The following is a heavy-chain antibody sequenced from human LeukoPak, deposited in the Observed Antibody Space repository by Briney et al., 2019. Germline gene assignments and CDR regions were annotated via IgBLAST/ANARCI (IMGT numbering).Heavy chain of an antibody. D-gene: IGHD5-18*01. V-gene: IGHV4-59*11. Sequence: SETLSLTCAVPGASMNTHYWSWIRQPPGKGLEWIGYMLDTVTTKDNPSLKSRFSLSADTSKNQFSLRLTSVTAADTAVYYCATIKRGNIFGYFDFWGQGIPVTVSS. CDR2: MLDTVTT. J-gene: IGHJ4*02. CDR3: ATIKRGNIFGYFDF. CDR1: GASMNTHY.